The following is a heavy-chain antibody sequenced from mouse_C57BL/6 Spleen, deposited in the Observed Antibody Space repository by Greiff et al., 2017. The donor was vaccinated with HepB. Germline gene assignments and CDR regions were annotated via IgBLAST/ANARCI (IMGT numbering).Heavy chain of an antibody. CDR3: AREGTTVVATKAY. V-gene: IGHV1-64*01. D-gene: IGHD1-1*01. Sequence: QVQLQQPGAELVKPGASVKLSCTASGYTFTSYWMHWVKQRPGQGLEWIGMIHPNSGSTNYNEKFKSKATLTVDKSSSTAYMQLSSLTSEDSAVYYCAREGTTVVATKAYWGQGTLVTVSA. J-gene: IGHJ3*01. CDR2: IHPNSGST. CDR1: GYTFTSYW.